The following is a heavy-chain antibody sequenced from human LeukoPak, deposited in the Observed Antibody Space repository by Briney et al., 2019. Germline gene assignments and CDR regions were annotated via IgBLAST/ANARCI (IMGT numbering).Heavy chain of an antibody. D-gene: IGHD6-19*01. CDR1: GGSISSYY. J-gene: IGHJ6*02. Sequence: SETLSLTCTVSGGSISSYYWSWIRQPPGKGLEWIGYIYYSGSTNYNPSLKSRVTISVDTSKNQFSLKLSSVTAADMAVYYCARAVAVYYYGMDVWGQGTTVTVSS. CDR3: ARAVAVYYYGMDV. V-gene: IGHV4-59*01. CDR2: IYYSGST.